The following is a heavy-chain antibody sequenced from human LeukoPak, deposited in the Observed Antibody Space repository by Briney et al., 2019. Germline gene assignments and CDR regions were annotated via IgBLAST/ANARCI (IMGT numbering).Heavy chain of an antibody. J-gene: IGHJ4*02. V-gene: IGHV4-59*01. Sequence: SETLSLTCTVSGGSISGYYWSWIRQPPGKGLEWIGYIYYSGSTNYNPSLKSRVTISVDTSKNQFSLKLSSVTAADTAVYYCARDRLTYFDYWGQGTLVTVSS. CDR3: ARDRLTYFDY. CDR1: GGSISGYY. CDR2: IYYSGST. D-gene: IGHD4/OR15-4a*01.